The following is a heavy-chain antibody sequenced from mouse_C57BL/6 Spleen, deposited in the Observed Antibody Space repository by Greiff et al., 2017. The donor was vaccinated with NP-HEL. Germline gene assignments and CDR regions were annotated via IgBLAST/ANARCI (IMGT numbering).Heavy chain of an antibody. J-gene: IGHJ1*03. CDR3: APSWYFDV. V-gene: IGHV1-69*02. Sequence: VQLQQPGAELVKPGASVKLSCKASGYTFTSYWMHWVKQRPGRGLEWIGRIDPSDSYTNYNQKFKGKATLTVDTSSSTAYMQLSSLTSEDSAVYYCAPSWYFDVWGTGTTVTVSS. CDR2: IDPSDSYT. CDR1: GYTFTSYW.